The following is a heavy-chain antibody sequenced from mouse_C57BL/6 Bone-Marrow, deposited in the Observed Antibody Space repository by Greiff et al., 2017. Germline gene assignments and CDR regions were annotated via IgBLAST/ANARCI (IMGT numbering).Heavy chain of an antibody. Sequence: EVNVVESGGGLVQPGGSLKLSCAASGFTFSDYGMAWVRQAPRKGPEWVAFISNLAYSINYADTVTGRFTISSENAKNTLYLELSSLRSEYTAMYYCARRGYGPYDAMDYWGQGTSVTVSS. J-gene: IGHJ4*01. V-gene: IGHV5-15*01. CDR2: ISNLAYSI. CDR3: ARRGYGPYDAMDY. D-gene: IGHD2-2*01. CDR1: GFTFSDYG.